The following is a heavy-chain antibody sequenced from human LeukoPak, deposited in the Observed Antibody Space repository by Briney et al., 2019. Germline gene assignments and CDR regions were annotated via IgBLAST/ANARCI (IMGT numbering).Heavy chain of an antibody. J-gene: IGHJ4*02. D-gene: IGHD1-26*01. CDR3: ARGSGSYLLNY. V-gene: IGHV3-21*01. Sequence: GGSLRLSCAASGFTFSSYSMNWVRQAPGEGLEWVSSISSSSSYIYYADSVKGRFTISRDNAKNSLYLQMNSLRAEDTAVYYCARGSGSYLLNYWGQGTLVTVSS. CDR2: ISSSSSYI. CDR1: GFTFSSYS.